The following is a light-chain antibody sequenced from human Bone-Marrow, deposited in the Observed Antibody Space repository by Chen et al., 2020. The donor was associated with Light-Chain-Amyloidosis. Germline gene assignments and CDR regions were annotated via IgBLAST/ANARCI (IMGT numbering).Light chain of an antibody. Sequence: QSALTQPASVSGSPGQSITISCTGTSSDVGGDNHDSWYQKHPDKAPQLMIYEVTNRPSWVPGRVSGSKSDNTASLTISALQTEDVADYFCRSYTVTNTLVFGSGTRVTVL. J-gene: IGLJ1*01. CDR2: EVT. CDR1: SSDVGGDNH. V-gene: IGLV2-14*01. CDR3: RSYTVTNTLV.